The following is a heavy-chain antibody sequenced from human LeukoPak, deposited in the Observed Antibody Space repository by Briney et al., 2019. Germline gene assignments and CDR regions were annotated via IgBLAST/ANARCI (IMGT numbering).Heavy chain of an antibody. CDR2: IYPDDSDT. J-gene: IGHJ4*02. CDR3: ARVGHYDSSGHFGNYFDY. V-gene: IGHV5-51*01. CDR1: GYSFTTYW. Sequence: GESLKISCKGSGYSFTTYWIGWVRQMPGKGLEWMGIIYPDDSDTRHSPSIQGQVTISADKSINTAYLQWSSLKASGTAVYYCARVGHYDSSGHFGNYFDYWGQGTLVTDSS. D-gene: IGHD3-22*01.